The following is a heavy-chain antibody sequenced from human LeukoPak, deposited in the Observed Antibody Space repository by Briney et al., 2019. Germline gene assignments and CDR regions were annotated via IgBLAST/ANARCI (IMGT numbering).Heavy chain of an antibody. CDR3: ARDYGDYGDY. Sequence: GESLKISCKGSGYSFTSYWIDWVRQATGQGLEWMGWMNPNSGNTGYAQKFQGRVTMTRNTSISTAYMELSSLRSEDTAVYYCARDYGDYGDYWGQGTLVTVSS. J-gene: IGHJ4*02. CDR2: MNPNSGNT. D-gene: IGHD4-17*01. CDR1: GYSFTSYW. V-gene: IGHV1-8*02.